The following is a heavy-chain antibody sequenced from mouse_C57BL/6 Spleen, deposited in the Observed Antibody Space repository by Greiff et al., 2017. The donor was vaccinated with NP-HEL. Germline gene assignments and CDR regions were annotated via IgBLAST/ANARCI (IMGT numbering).Heavy chain of an antibody. Sequence: VQLQQSGAELVRPGASVKLSCKASGYTFTDYYINWVKQRPGQGLEWIARIYPGSGNTYYNEKFKGKATLTAEKSSSTAYMQLSSLTSEDSAVYFCARPYSNSFWYFDVWGTGTTVTVSS. D-gene: IGHD2-5*01. CDR3: ARPYSNSFWYFDV. CDR2: IYPGSGNT. V-gene: IGHV1-76*01. J-gene: IGHJ1*03. CDR1: GYTFTDYY.